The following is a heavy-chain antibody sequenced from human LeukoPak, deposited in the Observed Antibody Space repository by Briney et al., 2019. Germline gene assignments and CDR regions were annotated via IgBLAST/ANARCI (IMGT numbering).Heavy chain of an antibody. Sequence: LSLTCAVYGGSFSGYYWSWVRQAPGKGLEWVSYISSSGSTIYYADSVKGRFTISRDNAKNSLYLQMSSLRAEDTAVYYCAELGITMIGGVWGKGTTVTISS. CDR2: ISSSGSTI. V-gene: IGHV3-11*04. J-gene: IGHJ6*04. D-gene: IGHD3-10*02. CDR3: AELGITMIGGV. CDR1: GGSFSGYY.